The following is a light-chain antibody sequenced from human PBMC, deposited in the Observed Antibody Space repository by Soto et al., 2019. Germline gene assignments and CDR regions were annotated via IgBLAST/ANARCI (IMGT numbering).Light chain of an antibody. Sequence: QSFLTKPSSWSGSPGQSSTISCTVTXSDVRTYNLVSWYQQHPGKVPKLIIYEASKRPSGVSNRFSGSQPGNTASLTVSGLQAEDEADYYCCSYAGDXTYVFSSGTKVNVL. CDR2: EAS. J-gene: IGLJ1*01. CDR3: CSYAGDXTYV. CDR1: XSDVRTYNL. V-gene: IGLV2-23*01.